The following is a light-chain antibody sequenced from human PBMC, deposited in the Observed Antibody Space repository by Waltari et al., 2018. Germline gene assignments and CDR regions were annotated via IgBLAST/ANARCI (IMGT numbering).Light chain of an antibody. CDR1: SSNIGSVT. V-gene: IGLV1-44*01. CDR2: KNN. Sequence: QSVLTQPPSASGTPGHRVTIPCSGGSSNIGSVTVNWYQPPPGTAPKPPIHKNNQRPSGVPDRFSGSKSGTSASLAISGLQSEDEADYYCVAWDHSLNAYVFGTGTKVSAL. J-gene: IGLJ1*01. CDR3: VAWDHSLNAYV.